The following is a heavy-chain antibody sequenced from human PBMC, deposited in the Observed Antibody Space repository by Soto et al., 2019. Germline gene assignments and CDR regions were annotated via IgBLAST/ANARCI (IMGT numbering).Heavy chain of an antibody. J-gene: IGHJ4*02. CDR3: AKVSSSWYAGFFDL. CDR2: LSDSGDSI. Sequence: EVQLLESGGGLVQPGRSLRLSCTASGFTFSSHAMTWVRQAPGKGLEWVSGLSDSGDSIYYADSVKGRFTIYRDNSMNTLYLQMNTLRVADSAVYYCAKVSSSWYAGFFDLWGQGTLVTVSS. CDR1: GFTFSSHA. D-gene: IGHD6-13*01. V-gene: IGHV3-23*01.